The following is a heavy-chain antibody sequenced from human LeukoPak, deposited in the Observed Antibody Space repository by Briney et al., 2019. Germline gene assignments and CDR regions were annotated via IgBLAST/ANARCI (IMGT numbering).Heavy chain of an antibody. CDR2: IYYSGST. V-gene: IGHV4-39*01. D-gene: IGHD3-16*02. Sequence: SETLSLTCTVSGGSISSSSYYWGWIRQPPGKGLEWIGSIYYSGSTYYNPSLKSRVTISVDTSKNQFSLKLSSVTAADTAVYYCARGPPYYDYVWGSYRFDYWGQGTLVTVSS. J-gene: IGHJ4*02. CDR1: GGSISSSSYY. CDR3: ARGPPYYDYVWGSYRFDY.